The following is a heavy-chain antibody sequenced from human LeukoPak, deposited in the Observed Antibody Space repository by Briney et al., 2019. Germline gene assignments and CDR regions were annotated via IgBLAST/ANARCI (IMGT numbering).Heavy chain of an antibody. D-gene: IGHD3-3*01. CDR1: GGSISSGSYY. J-gene: IGHJ4*02. CDR3: ARDKTFEVVNYFDN. Sequence: SETLSLTCTVSGGSISSGSYYWGWIRQPPGKGLEWIGSIYYSGSTYYNPSLKSRVTISGDTSKNQFSLKLRSVTAADTAVYYCARDKTFEVVNYFDNWGQRTLVTVSS. CDR2: IYYSGST. V-gene: IGHV4-39*07.